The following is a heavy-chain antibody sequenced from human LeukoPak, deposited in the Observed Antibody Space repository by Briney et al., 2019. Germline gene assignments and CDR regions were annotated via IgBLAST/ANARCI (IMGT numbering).Heavy chain of an antibody. V-gene: IGHV4-59*01. J-gene: IGHJ6*03. CDR2: IHYSGST. CDR1: GGSITDYY. Sequence: SETLSLTCTVSGGSITDYYWSWIRQPPGKGLDWIGYIHYSGSTNYNPSLKSRLTISVDTSKNQFSLKLSSVTAADTAVYYCARFSGSRVKGGYYYYMDVWGKGTTVTVSS. CDR3: ARFSGSRVKGGYYYYMDV. D-gene: IGHD2-15*01.